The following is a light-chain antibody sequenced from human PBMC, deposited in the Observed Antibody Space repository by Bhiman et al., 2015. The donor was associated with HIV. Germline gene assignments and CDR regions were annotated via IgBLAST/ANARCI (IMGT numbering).Light chain of an antibody. CDR3: SSYTSSNTYV. J-gene: IGLJ1*01. V-gene: IGLV2-14*03. CDR1: SSDVGGYNY. Sequence: QSALTQPRSVSGSPGQSVTFSCTGASSDVGGYNYVSWYQHHPGKAPKLIIYDVSNRPSGVSNRFSASKSGNTASLTVSGLQAEDEADYYCSSYTSSNTYVFGTGTKVTVL. CDR2: DVS.